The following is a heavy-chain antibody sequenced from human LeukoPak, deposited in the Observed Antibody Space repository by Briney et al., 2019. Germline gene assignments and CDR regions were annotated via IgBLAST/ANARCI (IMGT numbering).Heavy chain of an antibody. Sequence: VASVKVSCKASGYTFTSYGISWVRQAPGQGLEWMGWISAYYGNTNYAQKLQGRVTMTTDTSTSTAYMELRSLRSDDTAVYYCASSELIVGATWFDYWGQGTLVTVSS. CDR1: GYTFTSYG. V-gene: IGHV1-18*01. CDR3: ASSELIVGATWFDY. J-gene: IGHJ4*02. D-gene: IGHD1-26*01. CDR2: ISAYYGNT.